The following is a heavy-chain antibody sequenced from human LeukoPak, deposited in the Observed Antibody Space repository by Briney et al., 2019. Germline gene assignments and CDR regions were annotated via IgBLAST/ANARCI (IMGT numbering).Heavy chain of an antibody. D-gene: IGHD4-23*01. CDR1: GGSISSFY. CDR2: IYYSGST. J-gene: IGHJ4*02. V-gene: IGHV4-59*01. CDR3: ARALDGGALFDY. Sequence: SETLSLTCTVSGGSISSFYWSWIRQPPGKGLERVGYIYYSGSTNYNPSLKSRVTISVDTSKNQFSLKLSSVTAADTAVYYCARALDGGALFDYWGQGTLVTVSS.